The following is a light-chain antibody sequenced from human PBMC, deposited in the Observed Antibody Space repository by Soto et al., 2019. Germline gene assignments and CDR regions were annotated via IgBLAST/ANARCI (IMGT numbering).Light chain of an antibody. Sequence: EIVLTQSPATLSLSPGERATLSCRASQSVRSFLAWYQQKPGQAPRLLIYDTSNRATDIPARFSGSGSGTDCTLTISSLEPEEFAVYYCQQRSNRLLTFGGGTKVEIK. CDR2: DTS. J-gene: IGKJ4*01. CDR1: QSVRSF. CDR3: QQRSNRLLT. V-gene: IGKV3-11*01.